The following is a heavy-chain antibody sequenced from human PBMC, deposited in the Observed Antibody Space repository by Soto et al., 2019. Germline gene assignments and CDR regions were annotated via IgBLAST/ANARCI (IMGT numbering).Heavy chain of an antibody. CDR2: ISANGRNA. CDR1: GFTFSNYS. V-gene: IGHV3-23*01. Sequence: XESLRLSFAVSGFTFSNYSMNWIRQAPGKGLEWLSSISANGRNAYYADSVKGRFTISRDRSKNTLYLQLDSLRVEDTAIYFCAKDLSSLGWLALGAPFDYWGQGTLVTVSS. D-gene: IGHD3-22*01. J-gene: IGHJ4*02. CDR3: AKDLSSLGWLALGAPFDY.